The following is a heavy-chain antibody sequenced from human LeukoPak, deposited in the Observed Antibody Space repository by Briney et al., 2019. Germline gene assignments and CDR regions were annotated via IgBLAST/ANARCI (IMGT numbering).Heavy chain of an antibody. CDR2: ISGSGGST. D-gene: IGHD3-9*01. Sequence: PGGSPRLSCAASGFTFSSYAMSWVRQAPGKGLEWVSAISGSGGSTYYADSVKGRFTISRDNSKNTLYLQMNSLRAEDTAVYYCAKVVEYFDWTAESYYYYGMDVWGQGTTVTVSS. CDR1: GFTFSSYA. CDR3: AKVVEYFDWTAESYYYYGMDV. J-gene: IGHJ6*02. V-gene: IGHV3-23*01.